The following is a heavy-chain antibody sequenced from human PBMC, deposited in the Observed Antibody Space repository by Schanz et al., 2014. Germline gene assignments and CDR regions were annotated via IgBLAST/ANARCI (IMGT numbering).Heavy chain of an antibody. CDR1: GYTLTNFD. CDR2: MNPNSGTT. Sequence: QVQLVQSGAEVKKPGASVKVSCKASGYTLTNFDINWVRQAPGQGLEWMGWMNPNSGTTGYAQKFQGRVTMTRNTSTSTAYMELSRLKSDDTAVYYCARALFGSGHGDVWGQGTLVTVSS. CDR3: ARALFGSGHGDV. D-gene: IGHD3-10*01. J-gene: IGHJ4*02. V-gene: IGHV1-8*01.